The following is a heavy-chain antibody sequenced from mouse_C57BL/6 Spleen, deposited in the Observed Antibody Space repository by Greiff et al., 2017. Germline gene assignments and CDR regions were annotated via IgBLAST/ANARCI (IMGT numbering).Heavy chain of an antibody. J-gene: IGHJ2*01. CDR1: GYTFTSYW. V-gene: IGHV1-59*01. CDR3: AIDSSGYYFDY. Sequence: QVQLQQSGAELVRPGTSVKLSCKASGYTFTSYWMHWVKQRPGQGLEWIGVIDPSDSYTNYNQKFKGKATLTVDTSSSTAYMQLSSLTSEDSAVYYCAIDSSGYYFDYWGQGTTLTVSS. D-gene: IGHD3-2*02. CDR2: IDPSDSYT.